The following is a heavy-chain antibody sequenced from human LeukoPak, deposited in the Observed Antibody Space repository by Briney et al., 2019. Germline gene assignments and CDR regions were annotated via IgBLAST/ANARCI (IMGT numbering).Heavy chain of an antibody. Sequence: SETLSLTCTVSGGSISSFYWSWIRQPAGKGLEWIGRIYPSGSTSYNPSLRSRVTMSVDTSNNQFSLKLSSVTAADTAVYYCAREDGSSWVNWFDPWGQGTLVTVSS. D-gene: IGHD6-13*01. V-gene: IGHV4-4*07. CDR2: IYPSGST. J-gene: IGHJ5*02. CDR1: GGSISSFY. CDR3: AREDGSSWVNWFDP.